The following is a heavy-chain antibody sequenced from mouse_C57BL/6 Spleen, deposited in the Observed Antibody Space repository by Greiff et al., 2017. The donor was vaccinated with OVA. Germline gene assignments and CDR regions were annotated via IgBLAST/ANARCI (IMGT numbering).Heavy chain of an antibody. V-gene: IGHV1-82*01. D-gene: IGHD1-1*01. CDR2: IYPGDGDT. Sequence: VKLQESGPELVKPGASVKISCKASGYAFSSSWMNWVKQRPGKGLEWIGRIYPGDGDTNYNGKFKGKATLTADKSSSTAYMQLSSLTSEDSAVYFCARAYYYGSSYEMDYWGQGTSVTVSS. CDR3: ARAYYYGSSYEMDY. J-gene: IGHJ4*01. CDR1: GYAFSSSW.